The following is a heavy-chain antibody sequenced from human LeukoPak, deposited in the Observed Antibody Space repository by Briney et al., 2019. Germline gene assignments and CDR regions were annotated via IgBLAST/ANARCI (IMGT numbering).Heavy chain of an antibody. CDR2: ISSSSSYI. J-gene: IGHJ4*02. CDR1: GFTFSTYS. CDR3: VRDQGGAVSY. D-gene: IGHD3-16*01. Sequence: GGSLRLSCAASGFTFSTYSMNWVRQAPGKGLEWVSSISSSSSYIYYADSVKGRFTISRDNAKNSLYLQMNSLRAEDTAVYYCVRDQGGAVSYWGQGTLVTVSS. V-gene: IGHV3-21*01.